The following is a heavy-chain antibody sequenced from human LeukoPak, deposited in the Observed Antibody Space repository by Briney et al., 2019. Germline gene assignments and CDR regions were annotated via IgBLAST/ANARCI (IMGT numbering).Heavy chain of an antibody. D-gene: IGHD5-12*01. CDR3: VRSGYDYDWFDP. Sequence: SVMVSCKASGGTVSDYSISWVRQAPGQGLEWMGRIIPLLGTTHCAQNFQSRFTMTADKSTTSVYMELSSLRSEDTAVYYCVRSGYDYDWFDPWGQGTLVTVSS. CDR2: IIPLLGTT. V-gene: IGHV1-69*08. J-gene: IGHJ5*02. CDR1: GGTVSDYS.